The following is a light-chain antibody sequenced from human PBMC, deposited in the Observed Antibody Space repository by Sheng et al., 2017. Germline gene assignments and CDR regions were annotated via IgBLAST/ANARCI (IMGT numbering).Light chain of an antibody. J-gene: IGLJ1*01. CDR1: SSDVGGYNY. V-gene: IGLV2-14*01. Sequence: QSALAQPASVSGSPGQSITISCTGTSSDVGGYNYVSWYQQHPGKAPKLMIYDVINRPSGVSNRFSGSKSGNTASLTISGLQAEDEADYYCSSYAGWYTYVFGTGTKVTVL. CDR2: DVI. CDR3: SSYAGWYTYV.